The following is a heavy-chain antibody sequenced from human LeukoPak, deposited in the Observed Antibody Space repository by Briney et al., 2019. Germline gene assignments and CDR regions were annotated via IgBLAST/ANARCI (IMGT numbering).Heavy chain of an antibody. V-gene: IGHV3-30*18. Sequence: GGSLRLSCAASGFTFSTYAMSWVRQAPGKGLEWVAVISYDGSNKYYADSVKGRFTISRDNSKNTLYLQMNSLRAEDTAVYYCAKDLITYYYGSELDYWGQGTLVTVSS. CDR3: AKDLITYYYGSELDY. D-gene: IGHD3-10*01. CDR2: ISYDGSNK. J-gene: IGHJ4*02. CDR1: GFTFSTYA.